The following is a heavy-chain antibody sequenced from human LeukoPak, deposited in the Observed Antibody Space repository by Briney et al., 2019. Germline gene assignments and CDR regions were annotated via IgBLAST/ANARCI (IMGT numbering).Heavy chain of an antibody. Sequence: GGSLRLSCAASGFTFSSYTMSWVRQAPGKGLEWVATVSGSGDRMYHADSVKGRFTISRDNSKNTIYLQMNSLRAEDTALYYCAKAAAAPGFDFWGQGTLVTVSS. J-gene: IGHJ4*02. CDR2: VSGSGDRM. V-gene: IGHV3-23*01. CDR3: AKAAAAPGFDF. D-gene: IGHD6-13*01. CDR1: GFTFSSYT.